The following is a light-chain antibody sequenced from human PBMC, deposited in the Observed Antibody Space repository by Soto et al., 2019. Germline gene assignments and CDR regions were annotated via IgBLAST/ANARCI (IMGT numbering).Light chain of an antibody. Sequence: EIVMTQSPATLSVSPGERATLSCRASQSVRSNLAWYQQKPGQAPRLLIYGASTRATGIPARFSGSGSGTEFTFTISSLQSEDFAVYYCQQYGSSPETFGQGTKVDIK. V-gene: IGKV3-15*01. CDR1: QSVRSN. CDR3: QQYGSSPET. CDR2: GAS. J-gene: IGKJ1*01.